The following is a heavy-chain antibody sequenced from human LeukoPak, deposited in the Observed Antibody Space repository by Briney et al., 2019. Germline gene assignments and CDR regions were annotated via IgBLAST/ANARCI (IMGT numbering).Heavy chain of an antibody. D-gene: IGHD2-15*01. CDR3: ARASGVYYYYGMDV. CDR1: GGSISSGGYY. J-gene: IGHJ6*02. V-gene: IGHV4-31*03. Sequence: SETLSLTCTVSGGSISSGGYYWSWIRQHPGKGLEWIGYIYYSGSTYYNPSLKSRVTISVDTSKNQFSLKLSSVTAADTAVYYRARASGVYYYYGMDVWGQGTTVTVSS. CDR2: IYYSGST.